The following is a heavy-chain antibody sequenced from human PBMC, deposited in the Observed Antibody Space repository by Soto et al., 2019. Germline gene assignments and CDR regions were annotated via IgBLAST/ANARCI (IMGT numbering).Heavy chain of an antibody. Sequence: PSETLSLTCTVSGGSISSYYWSWIRQPPGEGLEWIGYRYYSGSTNYNPSLKSRVTISVDTSKNQFSLKLSSVTAADTAVYYCARASDHSNYGFSVYYYYYGMDVWGQGTTVTVS. V-gene: IGHV4-59*01. CDR2: RYYSGST. J-gene: IGHJ6*02. CDR3: ARASDHSNYGFSVYYYYYGMDV. D-gene: IGHD4-4*01. CDR1: GGSISSYY.